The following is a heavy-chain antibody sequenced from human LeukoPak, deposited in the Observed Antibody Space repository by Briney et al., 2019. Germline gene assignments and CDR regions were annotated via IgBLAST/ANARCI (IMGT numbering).Heavy chain of an antibody. CDR1: GFTVSSNY. J-gene: IGHJ4*02. Sequence: GGSLRLSCAASGFTVSSNYMSWVRQAPGKGLEWVSVTYSGGSTYYADSVKGRFTIPRDNSKNTLYLQMNRLRAEDAAVYYCAKAPVTTCSGAYCYPFDYWGQGTLVTVSS. CDR2: TYSGGST. CDR3: AKAPVTTCSGAYCYPFDY. D-gene: IGHD2-21*01. V-gene: IGHV3-53*01.